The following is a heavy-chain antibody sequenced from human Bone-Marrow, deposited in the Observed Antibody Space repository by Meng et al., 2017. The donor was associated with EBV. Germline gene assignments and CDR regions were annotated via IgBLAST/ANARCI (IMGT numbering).Heavy chain of an antibody. J-gene: IGHJ5*02. CDR1: GYTFTGYY. Sequence: QVQAVQSGAEEKKPGASVKVSGKASGYTFTGYYMHWVRQAPGQGLEWMGRINPNSGGTNYAQKFQGRVTMTRDTSISTAYMELSRLRSDDTAVYYCARMSYGSGSYYNWFDPWGQGTLVTVSS. CDR2: INPNSGGT. CDR3: ARMSYGSGSYYNWFDP. V-gene: IGHV1-2*06. D-gene: IGHD3-10*01.